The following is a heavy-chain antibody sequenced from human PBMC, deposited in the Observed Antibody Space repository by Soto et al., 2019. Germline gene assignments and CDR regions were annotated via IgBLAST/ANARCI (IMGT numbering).Heavy chain of an antibody. CDR2: MNPNSANT. Sequence: GALVKVSCKASGYAFGDYDISGVRQAPGQGLEWMGWMNPNSANTGYAQKFQGRVSMTRDMSISTAYMELSRLRPEDTAIYYCARMATYGTLNWFDPWGQGALVTVSS. J-gene: IGHJ5*02. CDR1: GYAFGDYD. CDR3: ARMATYGTLNWFDP. V-gene: IGHV1-8*01. D-gene: IGHD1-1*01.